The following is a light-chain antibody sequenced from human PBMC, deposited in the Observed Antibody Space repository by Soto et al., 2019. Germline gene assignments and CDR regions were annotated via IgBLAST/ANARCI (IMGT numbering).Light chain of an antibody. Sequence: DIVMIQSPDSLAVSLGERATINCKSSQSVLYSSNNKNYLVWYQQKPGQPPKLLIYWASTRESGVPDRFSGSGSGTDFTLYISSLQDEDVAVYYCQQYYSTPWTFGQGTKVEI. CDR3: QQYYSTPWT. CDR2: WAS. V-gene: IGKV4-1*01. CDR1: QSVLYSSNNKNY. J-gene: IGKJ1*01.